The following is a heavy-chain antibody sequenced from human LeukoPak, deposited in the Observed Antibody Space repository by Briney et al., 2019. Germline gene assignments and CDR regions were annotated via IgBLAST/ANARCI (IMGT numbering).Heavy chain of an antibody. J-gene: IGHJ4*02. CDR2: IYNDGSRT. Sequence: PGGSLRLSCAASRSTFISYWMHWVRQAPGKGLVWVALIYNDGSRTNYADSVKGRFTISRDNAKSTLYLQMNSLRAEDTAVYYCAKDTEPYYDSSGYTMGYWGQGTLVTVSS. D-gene: IGHD3-22*01. CDR1: RSTFISYW. V-gene: IGHV3-74*01. CDR3: AKDTEPYYDSSGYTMGY.